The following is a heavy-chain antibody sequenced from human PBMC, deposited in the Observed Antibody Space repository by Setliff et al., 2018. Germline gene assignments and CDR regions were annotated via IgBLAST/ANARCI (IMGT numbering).Heavy chain of an antibody. CDR2: IHHSGKA. V-gene: IGHV4-38-2*01. D-gene: IGHD6-19*01. CDR1: GFSISSGYY. Sequence: SETLSLTCAVSGFSISSGYYWGWIRQPPGKGLEWIVNIHHSGKAYYNPSLKSRATVSVDTSTSQFSLRLTSVTAADSAVYFCARYPRRGNGWYPYYVDVWGKGTTVTSP. J-gene: IGHJ6*03. CDR3: ARYPRRGNGWYPYYVDV.